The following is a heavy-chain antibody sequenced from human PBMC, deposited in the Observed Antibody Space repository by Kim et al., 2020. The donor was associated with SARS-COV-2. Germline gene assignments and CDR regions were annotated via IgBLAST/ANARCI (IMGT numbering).Heavy chain of an antibody. V-gene: IGHV3-74*01. CDR1: GFTFSTYW. CDR2: MNSEGSSI. Sequence: GGSLRLSCAASGFTFSTYWMHWVRQVPGKGLVWVARMNSEGSSISYADSVKGRFTISRDNAKNTLDLQMSSLRVDDTGVYYCARDEYSSSPYYYYYYGM. D-gene: IGHD6-13*01. CDR3: ARDEYSSSPYYYYYYGM. J-gene: IGHJ6*01.